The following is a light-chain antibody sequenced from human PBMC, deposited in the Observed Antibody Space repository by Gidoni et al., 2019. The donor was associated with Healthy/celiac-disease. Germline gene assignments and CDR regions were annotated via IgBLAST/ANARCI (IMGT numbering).Light chain of an antibody. CDR1: QSVSSN. J-gene: IGKJ2*01. CDR3: QQYNNWPPYT. V-gene: IGKV3-15*01. Sequence: EIVMTQSPATRSVAPGERATLSCRASQSVSSNLAWYQQKPGQAPRLLIYGASPRATGIPARFSGSGSGTEFTLTISSLQSESFAVYYCQQYNNWPPYTFXQXTKLEIK. CDR2: GAS.